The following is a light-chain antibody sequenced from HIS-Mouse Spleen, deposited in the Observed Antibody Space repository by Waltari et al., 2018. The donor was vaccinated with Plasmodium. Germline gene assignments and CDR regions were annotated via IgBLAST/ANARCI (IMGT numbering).Light chain of an antibody. CDR3: LQDYNYPYT. J-gene: IGKJ2*01. Sequence: AIQMTQSPSSLSASVGDRVTITGRARQGIRNDLGWYQQKPGKAPKLLISAASSLQSGVPSRFSGSGSGTDFTLTISSLQPEDFATYYCLQDYNYPYTFGQGTKLEIK. CDR2: AAS. CDR1: QGIRND. V-gene: IGKV1-6*01.